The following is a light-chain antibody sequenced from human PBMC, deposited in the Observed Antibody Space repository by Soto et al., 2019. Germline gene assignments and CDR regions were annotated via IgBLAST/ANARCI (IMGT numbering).Light chain of an antibody. CDR3: QHSDSTQYS. CDR2: LTS. Sequence: DIQRTQSPSSLSASVGDRVPITCLASRGIGNYLNWYQQNPESAPKLLIYLTSSLQSGVPSRFSGSGYGTDFTRTISSLQPEDFATYYCQHSDSTQYSFGQGTKLEIK. J-gene: IGKJ2*01. CDR1: RGIGNY. V-gene: IGKV1-39*01.